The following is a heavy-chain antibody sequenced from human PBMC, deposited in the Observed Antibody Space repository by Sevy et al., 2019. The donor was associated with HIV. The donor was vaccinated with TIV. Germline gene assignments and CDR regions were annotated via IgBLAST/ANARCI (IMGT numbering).Heavy chain of an antibody. J-gene: IGHJ4*02. V-gene: IGHV4-59*08. D-gene: IGHD1-26*01. CDR1: GGSITSLY. CDR3: AGENAWGRGYS. CDR2: IYYNGHI. Sequence: SETLSLTCTVSGGSITSLYWKWIRQPPGKGLEWIANIYYNGHINYNPSLKSRVTLSLDTSKNQFSLRLSSVTSADTAMYYCAGENAWGRGYSWGQGTLVTVSS.